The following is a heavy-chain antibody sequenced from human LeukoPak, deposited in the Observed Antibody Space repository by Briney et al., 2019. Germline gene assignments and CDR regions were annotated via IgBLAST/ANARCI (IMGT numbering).Heavy chain of an antibody. Sequence: PGGSLRLSCAASGFTFSSYAMHWVRQAPGKGLEWVAVISYDGSNKYHADSVKGRFTISRDNSKNTLYLQMNSLRAEDTAVYCCARAHLQYRSSGYYTFLDYWGQGTLVTVSS. CDR3: ARAHLQYRSSGYYTFLDY. J-gene: IGHJ4*02. D-gene: IGHD3-22*01. CDR1: GFTFSSYA. CDR2: ISYDGSNK. V-gene: IGHV3-30-3*01.